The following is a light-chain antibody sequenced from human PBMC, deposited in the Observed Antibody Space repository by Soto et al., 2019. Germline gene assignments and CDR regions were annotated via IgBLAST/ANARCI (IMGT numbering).Light chain of an antibody. CDR2: GAS. J-gene: IGKJ2*01. CDR1: QSVSSSY. Sequence: EIVLTQSPGTLSLSPGERATLSCRASQSVSSSYLAWYQQKPGQAPRLPIYGASSRATGIPDRFSGSGSGTDFTLTISRLEPEDFAVYYCQQYGSHHTFGQGTKLEIK. V-gene: IGKV3-20*01. CDR3: QQYGSHHT.